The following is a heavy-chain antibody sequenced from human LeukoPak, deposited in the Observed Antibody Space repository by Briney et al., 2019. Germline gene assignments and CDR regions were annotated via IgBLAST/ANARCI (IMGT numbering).Heavy chain of an antibody. J-gene: IGHJ4*02. CDR1: GLTFSDYA. CDR2: FKTNYNQV. Sequence: GGSLRLSCVASGLTFSDYAMDWVRQAPGKGLEWVSTFKTNYNQVYYAESVRGRFTISTDNSKNTAYLQMNSLRVEDTALYYCARSVPDYTRFDFWGQEALVTVSS. CDR3: ARSVPDYTRFDF. V-gene: IGHV3-23*05. D-gene: IGHD4-11*01.